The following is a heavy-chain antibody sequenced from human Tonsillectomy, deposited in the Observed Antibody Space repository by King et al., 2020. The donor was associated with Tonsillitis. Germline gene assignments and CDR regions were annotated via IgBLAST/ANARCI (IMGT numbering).Heavy chain of an antibody. CDR3: ARVDRDHSYYYGSGANDY. Sequence: QLVQSGAEVKKPGESLKISCKGSGYSFTSYWIGWVRQMPGKGLEWMGIIYPGDSDTRYSPSFQGQVTISADKSISTAYLQWSSLKASDTAMYYCARVDRDHSYYYGSGANDYWGQGTLVTVSS. J-gene: IGHJ4*02. D-gene: IGHD3-10*01. CDR2: IYPGDSDT. CDR1: GYSFTSYW. V-gene: IGHV5-51*01.